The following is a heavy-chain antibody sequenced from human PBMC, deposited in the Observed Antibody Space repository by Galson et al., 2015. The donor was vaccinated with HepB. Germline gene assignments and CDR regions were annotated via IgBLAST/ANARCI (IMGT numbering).Heavy chain of an antibody. CDR1: GFTFDDYA. V-gene: IGHV3-9*01. Sequence: SLRLSCAASGFTFDDYAMHWVRQAPGKGLEWVSGISWNSGSIGYADSVKGRFTISRDNAKNSLYLQMNSLRAEDTALYYCAKDRGGGIAAAGRGMFDYWGQGTLVTVSS. CDR2: ISWNSGSI. J-gene: IGHJ4*02. D-gene: IGHD6-13*01. CDR3: AKDRGGGIAAAGRGMFDY.